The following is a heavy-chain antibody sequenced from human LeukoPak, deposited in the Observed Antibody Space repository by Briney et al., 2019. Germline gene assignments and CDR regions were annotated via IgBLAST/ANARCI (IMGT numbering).Heavy chain of an antibody. J-gene: IGHJ3*02. Sequence: GGSLRLSCAASGFTVSSKYMSWVRQAPGKGLEWVSAISGSGGSTYYADSVKGRFTISRDNSKNTLYLQMNSLRAEDTAVYYCAKGQVRDPDYDAFDIWGQGTMVTVSS. V-gene: IGHV3-23*01. CDR1: GFTVSSKY. CDR2: ISGSGGST. D-gene: IGHD3-16*01. CDR3: AKGQVRDPDYDAFDI.